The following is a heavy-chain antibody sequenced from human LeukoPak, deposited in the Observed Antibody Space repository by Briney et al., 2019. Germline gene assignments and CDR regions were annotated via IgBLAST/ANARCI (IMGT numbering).Heavy chain of an antibody. CDR2: INHSGTT. CDR3: ARGNPRPFDY. Sequence: SETLSLTCAVYGGSFSHYYWNWIRQPPGKGLEWIGEINHSGTTNCNPSLKSRVTISVDTSKNQFSLKLSSVTAADMAVYYCARGNPRPFDYWGQGTLVTVSS. J-gene: IGHJ4*02. V-gene: IGHV4-34*01. CDR1: GGSFSHYY.